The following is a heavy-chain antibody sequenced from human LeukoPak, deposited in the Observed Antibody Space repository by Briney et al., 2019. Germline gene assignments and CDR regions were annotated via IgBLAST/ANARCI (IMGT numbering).Heavy chain of an antibody. J-gene: IGHJ4*02. D-gene: IGHD3-16*02. CDR2: ISAYNGNT. CDR1: GYTFTSYG. Sequence: ASVKVSCKASGYTFTSYGISWVRQAPGQGLEWMGWISAYNGNTNYAQKLQGRVTMTTDTSTSTAYMELRSLRSDDTAVYYCARGIYDYIWGSYRPDSYWGQGTLVTVPS. CDR3: ARGIYDYIWGSYRPDSY. V-gene: IGHV1-18*01.